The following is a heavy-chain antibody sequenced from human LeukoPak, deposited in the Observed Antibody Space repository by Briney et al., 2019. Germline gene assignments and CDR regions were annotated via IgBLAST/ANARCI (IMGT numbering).Heavy chain of an antibody. D-gene: IGHD3-3*01. V-gene: IGHV5-51*01. CDR2: IYPGDSDT. CDR1: GYSFTSYW. J-gene: IGHJ4*02. Sequence: GESLKISCKGSGYSFTSYWIGWVRQMPGKGLEWMGIIYPGDSDTRYSPSFQGQVTISADKSISTAYPQWSSLKASDTAMYYCARVRMGRFLEWLLFDYWGQGTLVTVSS. CDR3: ARVRMGRFLEWLLFDY.